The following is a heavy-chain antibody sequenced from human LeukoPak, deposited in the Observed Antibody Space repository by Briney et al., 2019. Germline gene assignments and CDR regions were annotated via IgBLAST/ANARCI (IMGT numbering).Heavy chain of an antibody. CDR1: GYTFTSYD. CDR3: ARGGERFSYDFWSGNYTRYYYYYGMDV. J-gene: IGHJ6*02. D-gene: IGHD3-3*01. CDR2: MHPNSGNT. Sequence: ASVKVSCKASGYTFTSYDINWVRQATGQGLEWMGWMHPNSGNTGYAQKFQGRVNMTRNTSIGTAYMELSSLRSEDTAVYYCARGGERFSYDFWSGNYTRYYYYYGMDVWGQGTTVTVSS. V-gene: IGHV1-8*01.